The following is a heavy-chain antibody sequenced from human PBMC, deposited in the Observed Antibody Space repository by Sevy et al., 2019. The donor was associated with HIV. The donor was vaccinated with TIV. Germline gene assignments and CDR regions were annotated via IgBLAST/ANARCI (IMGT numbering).Heavy chain of an antibody. CDR1: GFTLSSRW. CDR3: VPSGGGHAGY. D-gene: IGHD2-15*01. CDR2: IKQDGSEK. V-gene: IGHV3-7*01. Sequence: GGSLRLSCAASGFTLSSRWMSWVRQAPGKGLEWVANIKQDGSEKHYVDSVKDRFTISRDNAKNSLYLQMNSLRAEDTAVYYCVPSGGGHAGYWGQGTLVTVSS. J-gene: IGHJ4*02.